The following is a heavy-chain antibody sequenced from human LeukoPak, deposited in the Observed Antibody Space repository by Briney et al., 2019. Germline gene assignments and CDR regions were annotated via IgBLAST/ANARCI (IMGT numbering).Heavy chain of an antibody. CDR1: GGSISSSSYY. Sequence: SETPSLTCTVSGGSISSSSYYWGWIRQPPGKGLEWIGSIYYSGSTYYNPSLKSRVTISVDTSKNQFSLKLSSVTAADTAVYYCARHIYVWGSYPDYWGQGTLVTVSS. J-gene: IGHJ4*02. CDR3: ARHIYVWGSYPDY. CDR2: IYYSGST. V-gene: IGHV4-39*01. D-gene: IGHD3-16*02.